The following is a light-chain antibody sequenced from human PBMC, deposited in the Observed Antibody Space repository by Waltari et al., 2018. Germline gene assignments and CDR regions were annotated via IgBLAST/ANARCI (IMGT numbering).Light chain of an antibody. CDR1: QDISTS. CDR2: AVS. CDR3: QQYYTIPLT. J-gene: IGKJ4*01. Sequence: TCRASQDISTSLAWYQQKPGKAPNLLLNAVSRLENGVPHRFSGSGSGTDYTLTISSLRPDDFATYYCQQYYTIPLTFGGGTRVEI. V-gene: IGKV1-NL1*01.